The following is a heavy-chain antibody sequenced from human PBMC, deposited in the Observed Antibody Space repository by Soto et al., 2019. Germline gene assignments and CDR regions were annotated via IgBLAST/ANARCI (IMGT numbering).Heavy chain of an antibody. Sequence: ASVKVSCKASGYTFTSYGLSWVRPAPAQGLEWMGWISAYNGNTNYAQKLQGRVTMTTDTSTSTAYMEPRSLRSDDTAVYYCARVPPVVVPATNWFDPWGQGTLVTVSS. CDR2: ISAYNGNT. CDR3: ARVPPVVVPATNWFDP. D-gene: IGHD2-2*01. CDR1: GYTFTSYG. V-gene: IGHV1-18*01. J-gene: IGHJ5*02.